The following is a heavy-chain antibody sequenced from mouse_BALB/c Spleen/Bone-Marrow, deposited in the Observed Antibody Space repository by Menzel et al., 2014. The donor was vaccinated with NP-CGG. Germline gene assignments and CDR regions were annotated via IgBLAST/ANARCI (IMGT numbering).Heavy chain of an antibody. J-gene: IGHJ2*01. CDR2: ISSGGSYT. D-gene: IGHD1-1*01. V-gene: IGHV5-9-3*01. CDR1: GFTFSSYA. Sequence: EVKLMESGGGLVKPGGSLKLSCAASGFTFSSYAMSWVRQTPEKRLEWVATISSGGSYTYYPDSVKGRFTISRDNAKNTLYLQMSSLRSEGTAMYYCARHITTVVADYWGQGTTLTVSS. CDR3: ARHITTVVADY.